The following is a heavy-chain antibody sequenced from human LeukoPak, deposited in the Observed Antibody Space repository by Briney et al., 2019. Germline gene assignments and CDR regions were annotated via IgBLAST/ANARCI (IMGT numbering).Heavy chain of an antibody. CDR1: GYTFTSYA. CDR3: ARPKSLLWSNRPNPAFDY. V-gene: IGHV7-4-1*02. J-gene: IGHJ4*02. CDR2: INTITGNP. Sequence: ASVKVSCKASGYTFTSYAMNWVRQAPGQGLEWMGWINTITGNPTYAQGFTGRFVFSLDTSVSTAYLQISSLKAEDTAVYYCARPKSLLWSNRPNPAFDYWGQGTLVTVSS. D-gene: IGHD2-2*01.